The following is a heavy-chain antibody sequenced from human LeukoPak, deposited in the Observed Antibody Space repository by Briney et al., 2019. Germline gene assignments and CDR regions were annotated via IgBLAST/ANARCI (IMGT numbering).Heavy chain of an antibody. CDR2: ISAYNGNT. D-gene: IGHD6-13*01. V-gene: IGHV1-18*01. CDR1: GYTFTSYG. CDR3: ARFAAAAVNLEYYYYYYRDV. Sequence: ASVKVSCKASGYTFTSYGISWVRQAPGQGLEWMGWISAYNGNTNYAQKFQGRVTMTRDTSISTAYMELSRLRSDDTAVYYCARFAAAAVNLEYYYYYYRDVWGKGTTVTISS. J-gene: IGHJ6*03.